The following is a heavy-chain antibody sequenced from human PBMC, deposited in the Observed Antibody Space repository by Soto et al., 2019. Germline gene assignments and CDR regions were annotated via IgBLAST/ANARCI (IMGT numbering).Heavy chain of an antibody. D-gene: IGHD3-9*01. CDR2: ISSSSSTI. Sequence: GGSLRLSCAASGFTFSSYSMNWVRQAPGKGLEWVSYISSSSSTIYYADSVKGRFTISRDNAKNSLYLQMNSLRDEDTAVYYCARDSTYDILTGYYKVIYYFDYWGQGTLVTVSS. V-gene: IGHV3-48*02. CDR1: GFTFSSYS. CDR3: ARDSTYDILTGYYKVIYYFDY. J-gene: IGHJ4*02.